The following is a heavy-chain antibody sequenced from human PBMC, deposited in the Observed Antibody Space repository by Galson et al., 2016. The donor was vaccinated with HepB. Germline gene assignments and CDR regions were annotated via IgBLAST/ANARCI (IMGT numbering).Heavy chain of an antibody. CDR3: ARPRPYGRAYDI. Sequence: SLRLSCAASGFTFSNHWMSWVRQAPGKGLEWVANLNQDGSQKNYVDSVKGRFTISRDNAKNSVFLQMNGLGAEDMAVYYCARPRPYGRAYDIWGQGAMATVSS. CDR1: GFTFSNHW. D-gene: IGHD4-17*01. J-gene: IGHJ3*02. V-gene: IGHV3-7*01. CDR2: LNQDGSQK.